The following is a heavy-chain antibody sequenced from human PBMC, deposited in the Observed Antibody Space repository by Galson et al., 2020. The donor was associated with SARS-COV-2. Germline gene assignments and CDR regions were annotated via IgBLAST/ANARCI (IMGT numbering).Heavy chain of an antibody. CDR2: IYYSGST. D-gene: IGHD3-16*02. J-gene: IGHJ4*02. CDR3: ARSFYVWGSYRH. V-gene: IGHV4-59*08. CDR1: GGSISSYY. Sequence: SETLSLTCTVSGGSISSYYWSWIRQPPGKGLEWIGYIYYSGSTNYNPSLKSRVTISVDTSKNQFSLKLSSVTAADTAVYYCARSFYVWGSYRHWGQGTLVTVSS.